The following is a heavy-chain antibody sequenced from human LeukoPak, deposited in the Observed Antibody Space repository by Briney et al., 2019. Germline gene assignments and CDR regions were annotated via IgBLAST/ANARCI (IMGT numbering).Heavy chain of an antibody. J-gene: IGHJ4*02. CDR1: GYTFTGYY. D-gene: IGHD3-22*01. V-gene: IGHV1-2*02. CDR2: INPNSGGT. Sequence: ASVKVSCKASGYTFTGYYMHWVRQAPGQGLEWMGWINPNSGGTNYAQKFQGRVTMTRDTSTSTVYMELSSLRSEDTAVYYCARGLGSSGYYPYYWGQGTLVTVSS. CDR3: ARGLGSSGYYPYY.